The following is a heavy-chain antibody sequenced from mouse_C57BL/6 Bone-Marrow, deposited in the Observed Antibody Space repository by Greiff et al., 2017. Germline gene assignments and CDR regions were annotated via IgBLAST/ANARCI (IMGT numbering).Heavy chain of an antibody. J-gene: IGHJ3*01. D-gene: IGHD2-2*01. V-gene: IGHV1-81*01. CDR3: ARAGLRRRPGFAY. Sequence: VKLVESGAELARPGASVKLSCKASGYTFTSYGISWVKQRTGQGLEWIGDIYPRSGNTYYNEKFKGKATLTADKSSSTAYMELRSRTSEDSAVYFYARAGLRRRPGFAYWGQGTLVTVSA. CDR2: IYPRSGNT. CDR1: GYTFTSYG.